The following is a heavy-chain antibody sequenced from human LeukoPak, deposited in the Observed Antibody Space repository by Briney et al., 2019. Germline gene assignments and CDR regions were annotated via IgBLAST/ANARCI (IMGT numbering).Heavy chain of an antibody. CDR3: ARQGYDFWSGYRRFYFDY. CDR1: GDSISSYY. V-gene: IGHV4-59*08. J-gene: IGHJ4*02. D-gene: IGHD3-3*01. Sequence: PSETLSLTCTVSGDSISSYYWSWIRQPPGKGLEWIGYIYYSGNTNYNPSLKSRVTISVDTSKNQFSLKLSSVTAADTAVYYCARQGYDFWSGYRRFYFDYWGQGTLVTVSS. CDR2: IYYSGNT.